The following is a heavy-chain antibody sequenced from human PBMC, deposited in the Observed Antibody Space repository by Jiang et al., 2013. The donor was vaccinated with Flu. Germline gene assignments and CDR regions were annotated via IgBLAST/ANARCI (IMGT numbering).Heavy chain of an antibody. CDR2: INTNTGNP. D-gene: IGHD2-15*01. CDR3: ARGVVVAATPVSNWFDP. V-gene: IGHV7-4-1*02. Sequence: GQGLEWMGWINTNTGNPTYAQGFTGRFVFSLDTSVSTAYLQISSLKAEDTAVYYCARGVVVAATPVSNWFDPWGQGTLVTVSS. J-gene: IGHJ5*02.